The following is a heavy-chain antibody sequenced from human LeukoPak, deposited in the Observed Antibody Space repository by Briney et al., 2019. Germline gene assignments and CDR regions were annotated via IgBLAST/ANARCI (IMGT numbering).Heavy chain of an antibody. CDR1: GFTFSSYA. Sequence: PGGSLRLSCAASGFTFSSYAMSWVRQAPGKGLEWVSAISGSGGSTYYADSVKGRFTISRDNSKNTLYLQMNSLRAEDTAVYYCAKDQGHRTEAGVFDYWGQGTLVTVSS. CDR2: ISGSGGST. CDR3: AKDQGHRTEAGVFDY. V-gene: IGHV3-23*01. J-gene: IGHJ4*02. D-gene: IGHD6-19*01.